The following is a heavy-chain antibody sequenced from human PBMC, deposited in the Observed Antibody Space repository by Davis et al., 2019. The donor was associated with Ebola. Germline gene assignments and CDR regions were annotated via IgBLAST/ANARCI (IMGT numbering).Heavy chain of an antibody. J-gene: IGHJ3*02. Sequence: PGGSLRLSCAASGFVFRASWMTWVRQAPGKGLEWVANIKEDESDKVYVDSVKGRFTISRDNANNLLYLQMNNVGAEDTAVYYCARDPYDRGGYGAFDMWGQGTMVTVSS. CDR3: ARDPYDRGGYGAFDM. CDR2: IKEDESDK. CDR1: GFVFRASW. D-gene: IGHD3-22*01. V-gene: IGHV3-7*03.